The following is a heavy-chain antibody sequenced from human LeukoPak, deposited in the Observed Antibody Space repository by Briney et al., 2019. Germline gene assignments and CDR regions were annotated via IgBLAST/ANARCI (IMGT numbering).Heavy chain of an antibody. Sequence: SQTLSLTCAISGDSVSSNSAAWNWIRQSPSRGLEWLGRTYYRSKRYNDYAVSVKSRITINPDTSKNQFSLQLNSVTPEDTAVYYCARVVYGGNVDSPRFDPWGQGTLVTVSS. CDR2: TYYRSKRYN. V-gene: IGHV6-1*01. D-gene: IGHD4-23*01. CDR1: GDSVSSNSAA. J-gene: IGHJ5*02. CDR3: ARVVYGGNVDSPRFDP.